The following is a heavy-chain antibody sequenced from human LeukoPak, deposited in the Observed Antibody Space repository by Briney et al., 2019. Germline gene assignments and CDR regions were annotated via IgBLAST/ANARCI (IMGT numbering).Heavy chain of an antibody. V-gene: IGHV4-61*02. J-gene: IGHJ4*02. CDR3: ARESGYYDSSGYSNY. Sequence: SETLSLTCTVSGGSISSGSYYWSWIRQPAGKGLEWIGRIYTSGSTNYNPSLKSRVTIAVDTYKNKFSLKLSSVTAADTAVYYCARESGYYDSSGYSNYWGQGTLVTVSS. D-gene: IGHD3-22*01. CDR2: IYTSGST. CDR1: GGSISSGSYY.